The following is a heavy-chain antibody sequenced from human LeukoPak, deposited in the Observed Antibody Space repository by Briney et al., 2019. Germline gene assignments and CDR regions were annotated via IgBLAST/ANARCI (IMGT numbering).Heavy chain of an antibody. CDR2: ISAYNGNT. CDR1: GYTFTTYG. Sequence: AASVKVSCKASGYTFTTYGITWVRQAPGQGLEWMGWISAYNGNTNYPQKLQGRVTMTTDTSTSTAYMELRSLRSDDTAVYYCARVANWNYGLEYYFDYWGQGTLVTVSS. D-gene: IGHD1-7*01. V-gene: IGHV1-18*01. CDR3: ARVANWNYGLEYYFDY. J-gene: IGHJ4*02.